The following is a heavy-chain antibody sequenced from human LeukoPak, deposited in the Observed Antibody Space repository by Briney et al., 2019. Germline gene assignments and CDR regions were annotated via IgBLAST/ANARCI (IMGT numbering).Heavy chain of an antibody. D-gene: IGHD3-10*01. CDR3: ARDTGGLYRELWYFDY. CDR2: ISYDGRDK. CDR1: GFSLSSYA. J-gene: IGHJ4*02. V-gene: IGHV3-30*04. Sequence: GGSLRHSCAAPGFSLSSYAMHSVRQALGKGLEWVAVISYDGRDKYYADSVKGRFTISRDNFKNPLSLKMNSLRAEDTAVYYCARDTGGLYRELWYFDYWGQGTLVTVSS.